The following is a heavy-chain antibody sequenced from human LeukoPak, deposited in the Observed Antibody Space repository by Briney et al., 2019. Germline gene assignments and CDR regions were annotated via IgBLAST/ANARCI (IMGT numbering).Heavy chain of an antibody. CDR2: ISYDGSNK. V-gene: IGHV3-30*18. J-gene: IGHJ3*02. CDR3: AKGETYYYAMNGAFDI. Sequence: PGGSLRLSCAASGFTFSSYGMHWVRQAPGKGLEWVAVISYDGSNKYYADSVMGRFTISRDNSKNTLYLQMNSLRAEDTAVYYRAKGETYYYAMNGAFDIWGQGTMVTVSS. D-gene: IGHD3-10*01. CDR1: GFTFSSYG.